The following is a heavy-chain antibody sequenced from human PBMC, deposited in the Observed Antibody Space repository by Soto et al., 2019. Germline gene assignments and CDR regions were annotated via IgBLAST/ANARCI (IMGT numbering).Heavy chain of an antibody. D-gene: IGHD6-19*01. CDR2: VYHSGST. J-gene: IGHJ4*02. CDR3: ARVGQLSSGWHYFDY. CDR1: SGSITSSNW. Sequence: SETLSLTCDVSSGSITSSNWWGWVRQPPGKGLEWIGEVYHSGSTNCNPSLKSRVTMSVDTSKKQFSLKLSSVTAADTAVYFCARVGQLSSGWHYFDYWGQGTLVTVSS. V-gene: IGHV4-4*02.